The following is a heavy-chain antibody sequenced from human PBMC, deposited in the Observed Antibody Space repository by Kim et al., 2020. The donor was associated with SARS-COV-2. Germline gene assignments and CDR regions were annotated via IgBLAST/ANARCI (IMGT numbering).Heavy chain of an antibody. D-gene: IGHD5-12*01. CDR2: INHSGST. J-gene: IGHJ4*02. V-gene: IGHV4-34*01. CDR1: GGSFSGYY. Sequence: SETLSLTCAVYGGSFSGYYWSWIRQPPGKGLEWIGEINHSGSTNYNPSLKSRVTISVDTSKNQFSLKLSSVTAADTAVYYCARGSSRWLRFFDYWGQGTLLTVSS. CDR3: ARGSSRWLRFFDY.